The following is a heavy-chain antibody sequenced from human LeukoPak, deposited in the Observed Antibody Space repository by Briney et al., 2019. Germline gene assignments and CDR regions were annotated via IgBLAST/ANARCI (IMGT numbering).Heavy chain of an antibody. CDR3: ARAPLHYDLLTGFLAYYFDS. D-gene: IGHD3-9*01. V-gene: IGHV4-39*07. CDR1: GGSISSSSYY. J-gene: IGHJ4*02. Sequence: SETLSLTCTVSGGSISSSSYYWGWIRQPPGKGLEWIGSIYYSGSTYYNPSLKSRVTISVDTSKNQFSLKLRSVTAADTAIYYCARAPLHYDLLTGFLAYYFDSWGQGALVTVSS. CDR2: IYYSGST.